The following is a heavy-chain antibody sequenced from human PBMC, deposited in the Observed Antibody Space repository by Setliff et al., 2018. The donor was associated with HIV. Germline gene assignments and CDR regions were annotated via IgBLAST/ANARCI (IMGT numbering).Heavy chain of an antibody. D-gene: IGHD2-2*01. Sequence: SETLSLTCSVSGASIDNYYWSWIRQPPGRALEWIGYVYYSGSTNYNPSLKSRVTMSVDTSKNRFSLNLTSMTAADTAVYFCARKVGGDFDYWGQGTLVTVSS. J-gene: IGHJ4*02. V-gene: IGHV4-59*12. CDR3: ARKVGGDFDY. CDR1: GASIDNYY. CDR2: VYYSGST.